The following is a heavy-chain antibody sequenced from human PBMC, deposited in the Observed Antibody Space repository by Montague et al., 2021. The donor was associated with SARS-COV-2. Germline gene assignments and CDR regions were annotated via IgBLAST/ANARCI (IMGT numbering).Heavy chain of an antibody. D-gene: IGHD2-15*01. V-gene: IGHV4-59*08. Sequence: SETLSLTCTVSGGSISSFYWSWLRQPPGKGLEWTGYISDSGSTNYNPSLTSRVTMSVDTPKNQFSLKVNSVTAADTAVYYCARHYSATLPAVYWGQGTLVTVSS. CDR3: ARHYSATLPAVY. CDR1: GGSISSFY. J-gene: IGHJ4*02. CDR2: ISDSGST.